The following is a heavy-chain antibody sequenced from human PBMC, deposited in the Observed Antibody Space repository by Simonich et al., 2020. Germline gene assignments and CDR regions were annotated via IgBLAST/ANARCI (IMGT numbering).Heavy chain of an antibody. CDR2: ISSSGSTR. CDR1: GFTFSSYE. J-gene: IGHJ4*02. CDR3: ARHYYGDYYFDY. V-gene: IGHV3-48*03. D-gene: IGHD4-17*01. Sequence: EVQLVESGGGLVQPGGSLRLSCAASGFTFSSYEMNWVRQAPGKGLEWLSYISSSGSTRYYADSVKCRFTISRDNAKNSLYLQMNSLRAEDTAVYYCARHYYGDYYFDYWGQGTLVTVSS.